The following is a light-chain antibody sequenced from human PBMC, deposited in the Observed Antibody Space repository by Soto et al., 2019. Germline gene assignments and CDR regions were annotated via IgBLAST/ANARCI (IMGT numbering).Light chain of an antibody. Sequence: DIQMSQSPSSLSASVGDRVAITCRASQNINNYVNWYQQKPGKAPQLLIYAASSLQSGVPSRFSGSGSGAEFTLTISSLQPEDFAAYYCQQAHSSPITFGQGTRLDIK. CDR3: QQAHSSPIT. J-gene: IGKJ5*01. CDR2: AAS. V-gene: IGKV1-39*01. CDR1: QNINNY.